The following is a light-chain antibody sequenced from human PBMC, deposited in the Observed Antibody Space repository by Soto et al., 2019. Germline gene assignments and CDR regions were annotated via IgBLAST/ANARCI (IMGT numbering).Light chain of an antibody. J-gene: IGKJ4*01. CDR3: QQYDSSPLT. V-gene: IGKV3-20*01. Sequence: EIVLTQSPGTLSLSPGEIATLYFSASQPIISHRYLAWYQQKPGQAPRVLIYGASRRATGIPDRFSGSGSGTVFTLTISRLEPEDFAVYYCQQYDSSPLTFGGGTKVDIK. CDR2: GAS. CDR1: QPIISHRY.